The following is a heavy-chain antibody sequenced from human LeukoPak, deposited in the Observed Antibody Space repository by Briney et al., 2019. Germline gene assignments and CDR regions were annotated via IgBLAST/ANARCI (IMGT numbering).Heavy chain of an antibody. CDR1: GFTVSSNY. D-gene: IGHD3-22*01. V-gene: IGHV3-53*01. Sequence: GGSLRLSCAASGFTVSSNYMSWVRHAPGKGLEWVSVIYSGGSTYYADSVKGRFTISRDNSKNTLYLQMYSLRAEDTAVYYCARDDYYDSSGYRVDYWGQGTLVTVSS. CDR2: IYSGGST. J-gene: IGHJ4*02. CDR3: ARDDYYDSSGYRVDY.